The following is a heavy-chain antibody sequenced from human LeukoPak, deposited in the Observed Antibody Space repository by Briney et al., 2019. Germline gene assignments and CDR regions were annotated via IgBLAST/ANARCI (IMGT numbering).Heavy chain of an antibody. D-gene: IGHD1-7*01. V-gene: IGHV3-30-3*01. J-gene: IGHJ4*02. CDR3: ARDYWWNYDY. CDR1: GFTFSDYY. CDR2: ISKDGSDK. Sequence: GGSLRLSCAASGFTFSDYYMSWIRQAPGKGLECVAVISKDGSDKYYPGSVRGRFTISRDNSKNTIYLQMDSLRAEDTAIYYCARDYWWNYDYWGQGTLVTVSS.